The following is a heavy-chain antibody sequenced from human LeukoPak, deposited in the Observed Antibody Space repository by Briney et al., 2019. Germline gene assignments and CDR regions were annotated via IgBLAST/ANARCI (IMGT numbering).Heavy chain of an antibody. CDR1: GCSFTSYW. D-gene: IGHD6-19*01. V-gene: IGHV5-51*01. CDR3: ASGAVAGKRAVDY. Sequence: GEALQISCKGAGCSFTSYWIGWVRQLPGKGLEGMGIIYPGDSDTRYSPSFQGQVTISADKSISTAYLQWSSLKASNTAMYYCASGAVAGKRAVDYWGQGTLVTVSS. CDR2: IYPGDSDT. J-gene: IGHJ4*02.